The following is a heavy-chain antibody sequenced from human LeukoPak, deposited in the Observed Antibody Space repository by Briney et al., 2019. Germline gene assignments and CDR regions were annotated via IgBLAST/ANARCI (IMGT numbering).Heavy chain of an antibody. V-gene: IGHV4-34*01. Sequence: SETLSLTCAVYGGSFSGYYWSWIRQPPGKGLEWIGEINHRGSTNYNPSLKSRVTISVDTSKNQFSLKLSSVTAADTAVYYCARGRIKWELLSNFDYRGQGTLVTVSS. CDR1: GGSFSGYY. J-gene: IGHJ4*02. D-gene: IGHD1-26*01. CDR3: ARGRIKWELLSNFDY. CDR2: INHRGST.